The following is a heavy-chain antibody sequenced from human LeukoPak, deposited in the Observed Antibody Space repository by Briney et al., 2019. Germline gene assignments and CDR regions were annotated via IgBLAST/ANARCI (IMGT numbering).Heavy chain of an antibody. CDR2: ISGSGSTI. CDR1: GFPFSDYY. Sequence: GGSLRLSCAASGFPFSDYYMSWIRQAPGKGLEGVSYISGSGSTIYYSDSVKGRFTLSRDNAKNSLYLQMNRLRVEDTAVYFCAREDYYYASGFWGQGTLVTVSS. V-gene: IGHV3-11*04. D-gene: IGHD3-10*01. J-gene: IGHJ4*02. CDR3: AREDYYYASGF.